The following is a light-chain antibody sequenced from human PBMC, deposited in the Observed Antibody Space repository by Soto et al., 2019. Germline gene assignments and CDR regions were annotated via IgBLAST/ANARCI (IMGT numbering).Light chain of an antibody. CDR3: QQGNSFPLT. J-gene: IGKJ4*01. V-gene: IGKV1D-12*01. CDR2: SAS. CDR1: QTISTW. Sequence: DIQMTQSPSSVSAFVGDRVTITCRASQTISTWLAWYQQKPGEPPKLLISSASSLQSGVPSRFSGSGSGTDFTLTIRSLQPEDFATYYCQQGNSFPLTFGGGTKVEIK.